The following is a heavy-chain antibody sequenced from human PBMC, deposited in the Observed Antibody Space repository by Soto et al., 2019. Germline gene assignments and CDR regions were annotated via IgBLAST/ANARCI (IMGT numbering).Heavy chain of an antibody. CDR2: IIPISGTA. J-gene: IGHJ4*02. D-gene: IGHD5-12*01. V-gene: IGHV1-69*01. CDR1: GGTFSSYA. Sequence: QVQLVQSGAEVKKPGSSVKVSCKASGGTFSSYAISWVRQAPGQGLEWRGGIIPISGTANYAEKFQGRVTIPADESKSKAYIELGSLRSEDTAVYYCAREGHKGTDSGYDDYWGQGTLVTVSS. CDR3: AREGHKGTDSGYDDY.